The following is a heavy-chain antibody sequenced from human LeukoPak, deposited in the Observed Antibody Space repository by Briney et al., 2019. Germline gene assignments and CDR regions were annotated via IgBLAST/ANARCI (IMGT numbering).Heavy chain of an antibody. Sequence: GGSLRLSCAASGFIFSDHWMHWVRQAPGKGLVWLSRINNDGSSTIYADSVKGRFTFSRDNAENTLFLEMSSLRVEDTAVYYCVRERNNFWSGHHSIFDSWGQGTLVTVSS. J-gene: IGHJ4*02. CDR3: VRERNNFWSGHHSIFDS. D-gene: IGHD3-3*01. CDR1: GFIFSDHW. V-gene: IGHV3-74*01. CDR2: INNDGSST.